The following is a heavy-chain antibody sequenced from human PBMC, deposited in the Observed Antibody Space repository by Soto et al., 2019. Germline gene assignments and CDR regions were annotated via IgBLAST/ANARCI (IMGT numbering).Heavy chain of an antibody. CDR1: GVSISSGDDS. V-gene: IGHV4-30-4*01. J-gene: IGHJ4*02. CDR3: DRGGGYDY. D-gene: IGHD2-15*01. Sequence: KPSETLSLTCIVSGVSISSGDDSWSWIRQPPGKGLEWIGYIYSSGSTYSNPSLRSRATISADTSKNQFSLKLTSVTAADPAMYYCDRGGGYDYWGQGALVTVSS. CDR2: IYSSGST.